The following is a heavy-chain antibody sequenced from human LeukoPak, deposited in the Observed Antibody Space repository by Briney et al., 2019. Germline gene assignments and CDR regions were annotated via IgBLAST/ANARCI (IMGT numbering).Heavy chain of an antibody. D-gene: IGHD4-17*01. V-gene: IGHV3-23*01. CDR1: GFTFNDHA. CDR2: ISGSGGRT. Sequence: PGGFLRLSCAASGFTFNDHAMSWVRQAPGKGLEWVSTISGSGGRTYYTDSVKGRFTISRDNSKNTLYSQMNSLRGEDTAVYYCAKHQQVYGDSLMDVWGQGTTVTVSS. J-gene: IGHJ6*02. CDR3: AKHQQVYGDSLMDV.